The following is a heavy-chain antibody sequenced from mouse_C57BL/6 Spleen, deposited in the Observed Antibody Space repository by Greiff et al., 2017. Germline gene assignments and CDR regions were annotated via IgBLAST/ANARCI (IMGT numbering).Heavy chain of an antibody. CDR2: IYPGDGYT. CDR1: GYAFSSSW. V-gene: IGHV1-82*01. Sequence: VQLQQSGPELVKPGASVKISCKASGYAFSSSWMNWVKQRPGKGLEWIGRIYPGDGYTNYNGKFKGKATLTADKSSSTAYMQLSSLTSEDSAVYFCARWGMYYGSSYLYAMDYWGQGTSVTVSS. CDR3: ARWGMYYGSSYLYAMDY. J-gene: IGHJ4*01. D-gene: IGHD1-1*01.